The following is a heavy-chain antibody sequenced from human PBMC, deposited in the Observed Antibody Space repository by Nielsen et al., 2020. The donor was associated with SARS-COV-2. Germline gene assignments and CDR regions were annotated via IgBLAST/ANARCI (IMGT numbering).Heavy chain of an antibody. Sequence: ASVKVSCKASGYTFTSYYMHWVRQAPGQGLEWMGIINPSGGSTSYAQKFQGRVTMTRDTSTSTVYMELGSLRSEDTAVYYCARMNSGYDPPENYYYYGMDVWGQGTTVTVSS. CDR2: INPSGGST. CDR1: GYTFTSYY. V-gene: IGHV1-46*01. CDR3: ARMNSGYDPPENYYYYGMDV. J-gene: IGHJ6*02. D-gene: IGHD5-12*01.